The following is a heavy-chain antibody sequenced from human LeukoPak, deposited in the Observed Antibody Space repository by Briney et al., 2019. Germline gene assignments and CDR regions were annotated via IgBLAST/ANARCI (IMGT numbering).Heavy chain of an antibody. D-gene: IGHD7-27*01. J-gene: IGHJ4*02. CDR1: GGSISSGGYY. CDR3: ARDRSSWGLDC. V-gene: IGHV4-31*03. CDR2: IYYSGTT. Sequence: PSETLSLTCTVSGGSISSGGYYWSWIRQRPGKGLEWIGYIYYSGTTYYNPSLKSRVTISVDTSKNQFSLKLTSLTAADTAVYYCARDRSSWGLDCWGQGTLVTVSS.